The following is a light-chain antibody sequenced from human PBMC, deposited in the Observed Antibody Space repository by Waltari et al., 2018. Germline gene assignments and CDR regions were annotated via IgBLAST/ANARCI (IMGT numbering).Light chain of an antibody. Sequence: EIVLTQSPGILSLSPGDRATLSCWASQSVGRTLAWYQQRPGQAPRLLIYAASSRAAGIPDRFSGSGSGTDFSLTISRLEPEDFAVYYCQHYVRLPVTFGQGTKVEIK. CDR2: AAS. CDR1: QSVGRT. CDR3: QHYVRLPVT. V-gene: IGKV3-20*01. J-gene: IGKJ1*01.